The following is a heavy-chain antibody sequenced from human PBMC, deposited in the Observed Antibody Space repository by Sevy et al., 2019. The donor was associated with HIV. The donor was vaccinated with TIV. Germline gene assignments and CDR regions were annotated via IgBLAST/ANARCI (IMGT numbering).Heavy chain of an antibody. D-gene: IGHD2-8*02. V-gene: IGHV3-15*01. CDR2: IKSKADGGTI. CDR3: STDPIIVLLVTDGMDV. CDR1: GFTFTYAW. Sequence: GGSLRLSCAASGFTFTYAWMSWVRQAPGKGLEWLGRIKSKADGGTIDYAAPVKGRFSISRDDSKNTLYLQMNNLKTEDTGVYYCSTDPIIVLLVTDGMDVWGQRTSVTVSS. J-gene: IGHJ6*02.